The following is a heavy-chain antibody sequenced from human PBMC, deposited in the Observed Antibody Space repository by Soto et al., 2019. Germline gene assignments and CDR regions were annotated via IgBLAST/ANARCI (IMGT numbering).Heavy chain of an antibody. CDR1: GFTFSSYG. J-gene: IGHJ6*02. V-gene: IGHV3-33*01. D-gene: IGHD6-19*01. Sequence: GGSLRLSCAASGFTFSSYGMHWVRQAPGKGLEWVAVIWYDGSNKYYADSVKGRFTISRDNSKNTLYLQMNSLRAEDTAVYYCARDKDSSGWYRGNYYYYYGMDVWGQGTTVTVSS. CDR3: ARDKDSSGWYRGNYYYYYGMDV. CDR2: IWYDGSNK.